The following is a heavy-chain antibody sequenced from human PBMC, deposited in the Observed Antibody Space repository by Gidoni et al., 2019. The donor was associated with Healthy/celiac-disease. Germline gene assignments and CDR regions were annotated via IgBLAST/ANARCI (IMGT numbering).Heavy chain of an antibody. Sequence: QVQLVESGGGVVQPGRSLRLSCAASGFTFSSYGMHWVRQAPGKGLEWVAVISYDGSNKYYADSVKGRFTISRDNSKNTLYLQMNSLRAEDTAVYYCAGSSGWYFDYWGQGTLVTVSS. CDR1: GFTFSSYG. CDR2: ISYDGSNK. V-gene: IGHV3-30*03. CDR3: AGSSGWYFDY. D-gene: IGHD6-19*01. J-gene: IGHJ4*02.